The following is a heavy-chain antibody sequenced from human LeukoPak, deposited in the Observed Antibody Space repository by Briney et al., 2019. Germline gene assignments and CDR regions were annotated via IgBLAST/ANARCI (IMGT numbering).Heavy chain of an antibody. D-gene: IGHD6-13*01. CDR2: IYYSGST. CDR1: GGSISSYY. CDR3: ASGYSSSFDP. V-gene: IGHV4-59*01. J-gene: IGHJ5*02. Sequence: PSETLSLTCTVSGGSISSYYWSWIRQPPGKGLEWIGYIYYSGSTNYNPSLKSRVTISVDTSKNQFSLKLSSVTAADTAVYYCASGYSSSFDPWGQGTLVTVSS.